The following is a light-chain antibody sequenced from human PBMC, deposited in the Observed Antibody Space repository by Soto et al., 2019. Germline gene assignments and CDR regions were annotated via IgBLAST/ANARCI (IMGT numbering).Light chain of an antibody. CDR2: GAS. Sequence: ETVMRQSPATLSVSPGERVTLSCRASQSVSLNLAWYQQKPGQAPRLLIYGASTRPIGIPDRFTGSGSGTEFTLSITDLQAKDFALYYCQQYHDWPPITFGQGTRLEIK. CDR3: QQYHDWPPIT. J-gene: IGKJ5*01. CDR1: QSVSLN. V-gene: IGKV3-15*01.